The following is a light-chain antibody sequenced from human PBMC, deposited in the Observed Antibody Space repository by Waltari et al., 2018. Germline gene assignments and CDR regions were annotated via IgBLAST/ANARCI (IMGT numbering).Light chain of an antibody. CDR3: QQGYTTPFT. J-gene: IGKJ2*01. Sequence: DIQMTQSPSSLSASVGDRVTITCRASQSISCYLNWYQQIPGKAPKLLIYAASSLQSGVPARFSGSESGTDFILTISSLQAEDCATYYCQQGYTTPFTFGQGTKLEI. CDR2: AAS. V-gene: IGKV1-39*01. CDR1: QSISCY.